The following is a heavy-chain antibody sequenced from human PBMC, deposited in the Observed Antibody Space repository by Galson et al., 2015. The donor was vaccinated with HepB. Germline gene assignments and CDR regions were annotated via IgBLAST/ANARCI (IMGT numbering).Heavy chain of an antibody. D-gene: IGHD6-19*01. CDR2: ISGSGGST. CDR3: AKTIAVAEPPFLLYYYYMDV. J-gene: IGHJ6*03. V-gene: IGHV3-23*01. CDR1: GFTFSSYA. Sequence: SLRLSCAASGFTFSSYAMSWVRQAPEKGLEWVSVISGSGGSTDYADSVKGRFTISRDNSRNTLYLQMNSLRAEDTALYYCAKTIAVAEPPFLLYYYYMDVWGKGTTVTVSS.